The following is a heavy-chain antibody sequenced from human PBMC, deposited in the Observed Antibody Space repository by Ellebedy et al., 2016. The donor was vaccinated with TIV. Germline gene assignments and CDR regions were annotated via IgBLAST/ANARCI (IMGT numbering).Heavy chain of an antibody. V-gene: IGHV3-23*01. CDR2: INDGGDDT. J-gene: IGHJ4*02. Sequence: GESLKISCAASGFTFSSFAMHWVRQAPGKGLEWRSVINDGGDDTYSADSVKGRFTVTKDNSKSTLFLQMNGLGAEDTAVYYCAKGSSSGFNYDRVCFQSWGQGTLVTVSS. CDR3: AKGSSSGFNYDRVCFQS. CDR1: GFTFSSFA. D-gene: IGHD3-22*01.